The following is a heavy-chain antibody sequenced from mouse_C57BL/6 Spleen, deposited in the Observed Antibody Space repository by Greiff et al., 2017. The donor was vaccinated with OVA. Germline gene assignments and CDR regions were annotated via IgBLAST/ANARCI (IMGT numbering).Heavy chain of an antibody. Sequence: VQLQQSGAELVKPGASVKLSCKASGYTFTSYWMQWVKQRPGQGLEWIGEIDPSDSYTNYNQKFKGKATLTVDTSSSTAYMQLSSLTSEDSAVYYCARRGQGYWGQGTTLTVSS. CDR1: GYTFTSYW. J-gene: IGHJ2*01. CDR2: IDPSDSYT. D-gene: IGHD3-3*01. CDR3: ARRGQGY. V-gene: IGHV1-50*01.